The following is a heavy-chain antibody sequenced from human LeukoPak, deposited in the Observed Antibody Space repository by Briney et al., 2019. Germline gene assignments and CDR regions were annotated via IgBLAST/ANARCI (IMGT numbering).Heavy chain of an antibody. Sequence: SETLSLTCSVSGASLSSNYWDWLRQTPGKGLEWIGYISDTGKTESNPSLKSRVSISLVTSKNHFSMRLRSVTAADSATYYCATGYYEPFATWGPGIMVTVSS. CDR1: GASLSSNY. D-gene: IGHD2/OR15-2a*01. V-gene: IGHV4-59*12. CDR2: ISDTGKT. CDR3: ATGYYEPFAT. J-gene: IGHJ5*02.